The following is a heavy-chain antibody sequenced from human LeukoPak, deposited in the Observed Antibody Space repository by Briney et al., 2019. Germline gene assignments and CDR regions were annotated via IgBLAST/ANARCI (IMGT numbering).Heavy chain of an antibody. CDR3: ATSYYYDFRQIDY. CDR2: SYYSGST. Sequence: PSETLSLTCTVSSYSISSSSYYWGWIRQPPGKGLEWLGSSYYSGSTYYNPSLKSRVTISVDTSKNQFSLNLYSVTAAETAVFYCATSYYYDFRQIDYWGQGTLVTVSS. CDR1: SYSISSSSYY. D-gene: IGHD3-22*01. V-gene: IGHV4-39*01. J-gene: IGHJ4*02.